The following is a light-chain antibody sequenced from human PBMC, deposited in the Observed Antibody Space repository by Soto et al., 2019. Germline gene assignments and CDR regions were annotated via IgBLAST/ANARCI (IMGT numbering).Light chain of an antibody. V-gene: IGKV1-5*01. CDR1: QPIRTW. Sequence: DIQVTQSPSTLSASVGDIVTITCRASQPIRTWLAWYQEKPGKAPKLLIYDASSLEGGVPSRFSGSGSGTEFTLTISSLQPDDFATYYCHQYNYYRPTFGQGTKVDIK. CDR2: DAS. CDR3: HQYNYYRPT. J-gene: IGKJ1*01.